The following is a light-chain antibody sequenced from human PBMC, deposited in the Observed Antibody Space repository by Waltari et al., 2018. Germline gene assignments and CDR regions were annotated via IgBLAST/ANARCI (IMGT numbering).Light chain of an antibody. V-gene: IGLV4-69*01. Sequence: QLMLTQSPSASASLGASVKLTCTLSSGHSSYAIAWHQQQPEKGPRYLMKVNSDGSHIKGDGLPVRFSGSSSGAERYLTISSLQSEEEAEYYCQTGGFGIWVFGGGTKLTVL. CDR2: VNSDGSH. CDR3: QTGGFGIWV. J-gene: IGLJ3*02. CDR1: SGHSSYA.